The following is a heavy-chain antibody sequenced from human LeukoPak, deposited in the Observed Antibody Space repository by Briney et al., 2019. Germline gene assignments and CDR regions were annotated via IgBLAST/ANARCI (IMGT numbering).Heavy chain of an antibody. CDR3: ARGVVVPAAISGVDY. Sequence: GGSLRLSCAASGFIFNNYAMTWVRQSPGRGLEWVSASGGSGDNTFYADSVKGRFTISRDNAKNSLYLQMNSLRAEDTAVYYCARGVVVPAAISGVDYWGQGTLVTVSS. V-gene: IGHV3-23*01. D-gene: IGHD2-2*02. CDR2: SGGSGDNT. J-gene: IGHJ4*02. CDR1: GFIFNNYA.